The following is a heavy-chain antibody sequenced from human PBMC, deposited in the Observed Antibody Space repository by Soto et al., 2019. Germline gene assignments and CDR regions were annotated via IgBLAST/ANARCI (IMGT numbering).Heavy chain of an antibody. V-gene: IGHV4-31*03. D-gene: IGHD3-3*01. CDR3: ARVPRNYDFWSGYSGNWFDP. Sequence: KPSETLSRTSTVSGGSISSGGYYWSWIRQHPGKGLEWIGYIYYSGSTYYNPSLKSRVTISVDTSKNQFSRKLSSVTAAGTAVYYCARVPRNYDFWSGYSGNWFDPWGQGNLVTVSS. CDR2: IYYSGST. CDR1: GGSISSGGYY. J-gene: IGHJ5*02.